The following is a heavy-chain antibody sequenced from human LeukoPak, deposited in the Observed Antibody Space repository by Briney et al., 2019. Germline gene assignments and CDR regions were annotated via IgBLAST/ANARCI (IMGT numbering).Heavy chain of an antibody. CDR1: GGSFSGYY. V-gene: IGHV4-39*01. CDR3: ARRGYSSSWYPPFDY. D-gene: IGHD6-13*01. CDR2: IYYSGST. J-gene: IGHJ4*02. Sequence: SETLSLTCAVYGGSFSGYYWGWIRQPPGKGLEWIGSIYYSGSTYYNPSLKSRVTISVDTSKNQFSLKLSSVTAADTALYFCARRGYSSSWYPPFDYWGQGTLVTVSS.